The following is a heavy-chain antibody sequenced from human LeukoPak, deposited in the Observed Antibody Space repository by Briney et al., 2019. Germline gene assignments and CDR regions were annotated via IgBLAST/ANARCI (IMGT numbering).Heavy chain of an antibody. CDR1: GFTLSSYW. D-gene: IGHD5-18*01. V-gene: IGHV3-74*01. CDR2: INSDGSST. Sequence: GGSLRLSCAASGFTLSSYWMHWVRQAPGKGLVWVSRINSDGSSTSYADSVKGRFTISRDNAKNTLYLQMNSLRAEDTAVYYCAKDWGYTTMVSYYFDYWGQGALVTVSS. J-gene: IGHJ4*02. CDR3: AKDWGYTTMVSYYFDY.